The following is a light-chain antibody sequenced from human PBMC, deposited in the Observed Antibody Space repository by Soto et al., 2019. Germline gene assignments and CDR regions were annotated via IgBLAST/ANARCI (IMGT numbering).Light chain of an antibody. CDR3: QYYGRTGT. V-gene: IGKV3-20*01. J-gene: IGKJ1*01. CDR2: DAT. CDR1: ERVGSNH. Sequence: EIVLTQSPGTLSLSPGESASLSCRASERVGSNHLAWYQQRPGRAPRLLIYDATSRPTGVPDRFTGSGSGTDFTLTITSLEPEDFALYYCQYYGRTGTFGQGTKVEIK.